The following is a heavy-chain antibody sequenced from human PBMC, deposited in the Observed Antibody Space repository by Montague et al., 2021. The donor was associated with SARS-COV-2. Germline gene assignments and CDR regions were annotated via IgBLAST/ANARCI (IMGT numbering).Heavy chain of an antibody. Sequence: SETLSLTCTVSGGSISSSSYYWGWIRQPPGKGLEWIGNIFYSGSTYYNTSLKSRVTISVDTSKNQFSLKLSSVTAADTAVYYCARGALFYDSSGYYSDAFDIWGQGTMVTVSS. CDR1: GGSISSSSYY. CDR3: ARGALFYDSSGYYSDAFDI. J-gene: IGHJ3*02. V-gene: IGHV4-39*07. CDR2: IFYSGST. D-gene: IGHD3-22*01.